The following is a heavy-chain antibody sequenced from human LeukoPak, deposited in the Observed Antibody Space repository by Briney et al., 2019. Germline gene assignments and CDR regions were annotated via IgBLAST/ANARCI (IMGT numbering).Heavy chain of an antibody. V-gene: IGHV3-64*01. J-gene: IGHJ3*02. Sequence: PGGSLRLSCAASGFSFSYYALHWVRQAPGKGLEYVSTISSDAYRTHYASSVRGRFTISRDNSKNTLYLQMGSLRPEDIAVYYCARDLGTPGAPFVMWGQGTMVTVSS. CDR2: ISSDAYRT. D-gene: IGHD1/OR15-1a*01. CDR3: ARDLGTPGAPFVM. CDR1: GFSFSYYA.